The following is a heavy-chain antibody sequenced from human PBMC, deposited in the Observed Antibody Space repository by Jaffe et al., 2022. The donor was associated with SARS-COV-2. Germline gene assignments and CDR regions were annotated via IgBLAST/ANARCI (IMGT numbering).Heavy chain of an antibody. CDR2: IYYSGST. Sequence: QVQLQESGPGLVKPSETLSLTCTVSGGSVSSGSYYWSWIRQPPGKGLEWIGYIYYSGSTNYNPSLKSRVTISVDTSKNQFSLKLSSVTAADTAVYYCARSLVKVPFDYWGQGTLVTVSS. D-gene: IGHD3-16*02. CDR3: ARSLVKVPFDY. CDR1: GGSVSSGSYY. V-gene: IGHV4-61*01. J-gene: IGHJ4*02.